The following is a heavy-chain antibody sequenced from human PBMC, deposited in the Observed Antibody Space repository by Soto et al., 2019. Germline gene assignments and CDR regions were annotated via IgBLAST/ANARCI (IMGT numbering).Heavy chain of an antibody. CDR3: ARESEDLTSNFDY. Sequence: GGLRLSCSASGFTFTRYSMNWVRQAPGKGLEWVSSISSTTNYIYYGDSMKGRFTISRDNAKNSLYLEMNSLRAEDTAVYYCARESEDLTSNFDYWGQGTLVTVSS. V-gene: IGHV3-21*06. CDR1: GFTFTRYS. J-gene: IGHJ4*02. CDR2: ISSTTNYI.